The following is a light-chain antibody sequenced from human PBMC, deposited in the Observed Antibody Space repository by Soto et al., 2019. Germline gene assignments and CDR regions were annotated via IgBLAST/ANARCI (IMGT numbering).Light chain of an antibody. J-gene: IGKJ1*01. CDR1: QSISIW. CDR2: KAS. Sequence: DIQMTQSPSTLSASIGDRVTITCRASQSISIWLAWFQQKPGEAPKLLISKASNLGDEVPLRFSGGGSGTEFTLTINSLQPDDFATYYCQQYNSFPWTFGQGTKVEIK. V-gene: IGKV1-5*03. CDR3: QQYNSFPWT.